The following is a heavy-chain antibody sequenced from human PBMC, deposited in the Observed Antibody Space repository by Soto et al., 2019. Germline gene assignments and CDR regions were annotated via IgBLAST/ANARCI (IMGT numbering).Heavy chain of an antibody. J-gene: IGHJ4*02. D-gene: IGHD4-17*01. CDR2: IIPKFGTT. CDR1: GGTFSTYG. Sequence: QAQLVQSGAEVKKPGSSVKVSCKASGGTFSTYGINWVRLAPGQGLKWMGWIIPKFGTTKNAQKFQGRVTLTADESTNTAYMELKYLRSEDTAVYFCAREVDPYYGGNSLSLDYWGQGTLVTVSS. CDR3: AREVDPYYGGNSLSLDY. V-gene: IGHV1-69*13.